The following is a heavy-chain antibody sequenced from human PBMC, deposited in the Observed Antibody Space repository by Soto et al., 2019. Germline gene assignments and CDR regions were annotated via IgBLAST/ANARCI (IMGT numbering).Heavy chain of an antibody. J-gene: IGHJ4*02. CDR1: GGTFSSYT. D-gene: IGHD2-2*01. V-gene: IGHV1-69*08. CDR3: AREGESLGYCSSTSCPRLGYFDY. Sequence: QVQLVQSGAEVKKPGSSVKVSCKASGGTFSSYTISWVRQAPGQGLEWMGRIIPILGIANYAQKFQGRVTITADKSTSTAYMEMSSLRSEDTAVYYCAREGESLGYCSSTSCPRLGYFDYWGQGTLVTVSS. CDR2: IIPILGIA.